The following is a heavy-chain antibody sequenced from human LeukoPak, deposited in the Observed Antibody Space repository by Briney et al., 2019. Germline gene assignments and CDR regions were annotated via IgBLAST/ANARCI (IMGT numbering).Heavy chain of an antibody. V-gene: IGHV3-30-3*01. CDR2: ISYDGSNK. Sequence: PGRSLRLSCAASGFTFSIYAMHSVRQAPGKGLEWVAVISYDGSNKYYADSVKGRFTISRDHSKNTLYLQMNSLRAEDTAVYYWARDRGRDGYKQYARFYYWGQGTLVTVSS. J-gene: IGHJ4*02. CDR3: ARDRGRDGYKQYARFYY. CDR1: GFTFSIYA. D-gene: IGHD5-24*01.